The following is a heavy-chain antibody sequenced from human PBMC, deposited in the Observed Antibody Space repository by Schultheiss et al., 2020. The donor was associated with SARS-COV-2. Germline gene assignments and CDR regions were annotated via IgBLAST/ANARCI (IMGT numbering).Heavy chain of an antibody. Sequence: GGSLRLSCAASGFTFSSYAMHWVRQAPGKGLEWVAVISYDGSNKYYADSVKGRFTISRDNSKNTLYLQMNSLRAEDTAVYYCAKEPPHIVVVTAIPDDYWGQGTLVTVSS. CDR3: AKEPPHIVVVTAIPDDY. J-gene: IGHJ4*02. CDR1: GFTFSSYA. CDR2: ISYDGSNK. D-gene: IGHD2-21*02. V-gene: IGHV3-30-3*01.